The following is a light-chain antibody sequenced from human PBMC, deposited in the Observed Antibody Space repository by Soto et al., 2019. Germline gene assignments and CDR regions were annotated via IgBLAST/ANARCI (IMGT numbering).Light chain of an antibody. J-gene: IGKJ1*01. V-gene: IGKV1-27*01. CDR3: QKYHSAPRT. CDR2: GAS. CDR1: QDISYY. Sequence: DIQMTQSPSSLSASVGDRVTITCRANQDISYYLAWYQQKQGKVPKLLIYGASTLQSGVPSRFSGSGSGTDFILPISSLQPEDIATYYCQKYHSAPRTFGQGTKVEIK.